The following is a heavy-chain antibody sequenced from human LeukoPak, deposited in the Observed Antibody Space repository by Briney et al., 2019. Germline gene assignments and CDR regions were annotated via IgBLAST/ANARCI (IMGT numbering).Heavy chain of an antibody. V-gene: IGHV3-7*05. Sequence: PGGSLRLSCAASGFTFNTYNMIWVRRAPGKGLEWVANIDIEGMEKDYVDSVKGRFSISRDDARKSLYLQMNSLRADDTAMYYCATGGHYYGNWGQGTLVTVSS. CDR3: ATGGHYYGN. J-gene: IGHJ4*02. CDR1: GFTFNTYN. CDR2: IDIEGMEK. D-gene: IGHD3-10*01.